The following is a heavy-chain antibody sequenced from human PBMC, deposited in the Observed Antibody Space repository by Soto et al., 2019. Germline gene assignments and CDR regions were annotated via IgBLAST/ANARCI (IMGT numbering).Heavy chain of an antibody. D-gene: IGHD2-15*01. V-gene: IGHV1-46*01. Sequence: ASVKVSCKASGYTFTSYYMHWVRQAPGQGLEWMGIVNPNGGFTNYAQKFQGRVTITADKSTSTAYMELSSLRSEDTAVYYCARGTLWYRGYNWFDPWGQGTLVTVSS. CDR1: GYTFTSYY. J-gene: IGHJ5*02. CDR2: VNPNGGFT. CDR3: ARGTLWYRGYNWFDP.